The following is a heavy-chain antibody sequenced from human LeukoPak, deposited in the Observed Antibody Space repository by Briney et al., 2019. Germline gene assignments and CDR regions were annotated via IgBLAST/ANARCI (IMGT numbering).Heavy chain of an antibody. J-gene: IGHJ5*02. CDR1: GGTFSSYA. V-gene: IGHV1-69*05. D-gene: IGHD3-22*01. CDR2: IIPIFGTA. CDR3: ARETRDYDSSGYQTNWFDP. Sequence: SVKVSCKASGGTFSSYAISWVRQAPGQGLEWMGGIIPIFGTANYAQKFQGRVTITTDESTSTAYMELSSLRSGDTAVYYCARETRDYDSSGYQTNWFDPWGQGTLVTVSS.